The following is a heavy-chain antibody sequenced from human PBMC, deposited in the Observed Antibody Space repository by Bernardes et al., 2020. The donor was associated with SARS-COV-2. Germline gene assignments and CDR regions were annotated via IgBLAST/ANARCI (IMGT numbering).Heavy chain of an antibody. CDR1: GASTSTSNYY. J-gene: IGHJ6*02. Sequence: SETLSLTCTVSGASTSTSNYYWGWIRQSPGKGLEWVGSIYSSGSSYYNPSLQSRVSASVDTSKNQFSLRLSYVTAADTAVYYCAGSSCGIDCYIGGLRSWDYGMDVWGQGTTVTVSS. CDR3: AGSSCGIDCYIGGLRSWDYGMDV. CDR2: IYSSGSS. V-gene: IGHV4-39*01. D-gene: IGHD2-21*02.